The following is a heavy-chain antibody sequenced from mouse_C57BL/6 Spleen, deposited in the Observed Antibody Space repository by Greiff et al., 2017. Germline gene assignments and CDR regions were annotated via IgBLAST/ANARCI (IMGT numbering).Heavy chain of an antibody. CDR1: GFTFSDYY. J-gene: IGHJ4*01. CDR2: INYDGSST. V-gene: IGHV5-16*01. CDR3: ARDGGSSYAMDY. Sequence: EVMLVESEGGLVQPGSSMKLSCTASGFTFSDYYMAWVRQVPEKGLEWVANINYDGSSTYYLDSLKSRFIISRDNAKNILYLQMSSLKSEDTATYYCARDGGSSYAMDYWGQGTSVTVSS.